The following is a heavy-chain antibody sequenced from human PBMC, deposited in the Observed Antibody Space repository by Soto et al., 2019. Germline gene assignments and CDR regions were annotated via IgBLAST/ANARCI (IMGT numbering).Heavy chain of an antibody. V-gene: IGHV1-2*04. CDR3: ARGRWIQLWSINYMDV. D-gene: IGHD5-18*01. Sequence: ASVKVSCKASGYTFTGYYMHWVRQAPGQGLEWMGWINPNSGGTNYAQKFQGWVTMTRDMSISTAYMELSRLRSDDTAVYYCARGRWIQLWSINYMDVWGKGTTVTVSS. CDR2: INPNSGGT. CDR1: GYTFTGYY. J-gene: IGHJ6*03.